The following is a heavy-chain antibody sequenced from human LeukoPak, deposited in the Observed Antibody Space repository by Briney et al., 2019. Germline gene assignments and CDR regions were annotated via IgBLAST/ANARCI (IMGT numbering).Heavy chain of an antibody. CDR2: IIPILGIA. CDR3: AKGRGLRRLGLTMVRGATEGY. Sequence: SVKVSCKASGGTFSSYAISWVRQAPGQGLEWMGRIIPILGIANHAQKFQGRVTITADKSTSTAYMELSSLRSEDTAVYYCAKGRGLRRLGLTMVRGATEGYWGQGTLVTVSS. V-gene: IGHV1-69*04. J-gene: IGHJ4*02. D-gene: IGHD3-10*01. CDR1: GGTFSSYA.